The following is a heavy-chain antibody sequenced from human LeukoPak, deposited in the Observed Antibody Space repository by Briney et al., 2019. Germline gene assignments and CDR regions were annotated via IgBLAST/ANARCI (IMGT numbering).Heavy chain of an antibody. Sequence: SQTLSLTCAISGDSVSSNSAAWNWIRQSPSRGLEWLGRTYYRSKLYNDYAVSVKSRITINPDTSKNQFSLQLNSVTPEDTAVYYCARGSIAARLVFYFDYWGQGTLVTVSS. CDR2: TYYRSKLYN. CDR3: ARGSIAARLVFYFDY. D-gene: IGHD6-6*01. V-gene: IGHV6-1*01. CDR1: GDSVSSNSAA. J-gene: IGHJ4*02.